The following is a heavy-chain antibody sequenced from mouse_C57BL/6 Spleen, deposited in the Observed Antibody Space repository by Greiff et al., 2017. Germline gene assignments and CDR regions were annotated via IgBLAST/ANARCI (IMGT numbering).Heavy chain of an antibody. Sequence: EVMLLQSGPELVKPGASVKMSCKASGYTFTDYYMHWVKQSHGKSLEWIGNINPNNGGTSYNQKFKGKATLPVNKSSSTAYMELRRLTSEDSAVYYCARETGGRGVYWGQGTLLTVSA. CDR3: ARETGGRGVY. D-gene: IGHD1-1*01. V-gene: IGHV1-22*01. CDR2: INPNNGGT. J-gene: IGHJ3*01. CDR1: GYTFTDYY.